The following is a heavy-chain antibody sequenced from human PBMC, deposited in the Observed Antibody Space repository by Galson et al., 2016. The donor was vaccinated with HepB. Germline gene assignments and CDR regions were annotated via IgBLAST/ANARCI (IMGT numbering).Heavy chain of an antibody. CDR3: ARVRVPVVATGSFDY. Sequence: SVKVSCKASGYTFTSYAVHWVRQAPGQRLEWMGWINAGNGNTKYSQNFQGRVTFTRATSATTAYMELSSLRSEDTAVYYCARVRVPVVATGSFDYWGQGTLVTVSS. D-gene: IGHD5-12*01. CDR1: GYTFTSYA. J-gene: IGHJ4*02. V-gene: IGHV1-3*01. CDR2: INAGNGNT.